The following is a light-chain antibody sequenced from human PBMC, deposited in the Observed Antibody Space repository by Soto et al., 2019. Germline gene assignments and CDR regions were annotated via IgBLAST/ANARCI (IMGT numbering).Light chain of an antibody. Sequence: DIVLTQTPLSLSVTPGQPASISCKSSQSLQDRDGKSYLCWYLQRPCQPPRLLIYEVSHRFSGVPDRFSGSGSGTHFTLKISRVEAEDVVVYYCMQAIHPPWTFGQGTKVEI. V-gene: IGKV2-29*03. CDR3: MQAIHPPWT. J-gene: IGKJ1*01. CDR1: QSLQDRDGKSY. CDR2: EVS.